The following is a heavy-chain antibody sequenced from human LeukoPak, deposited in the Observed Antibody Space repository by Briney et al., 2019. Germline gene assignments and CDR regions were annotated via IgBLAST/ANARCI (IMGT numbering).Heavy chain of an antibody. Sequence: GGSLRLSCAASGFTFSSYGMHWVRQAPGKGLEWVAVISYDGSNKYHADSVKGRFTISRDNSKNMLYLQMNSLRAEDTAVYYCAKDLGGAIYYYYGMDVWGQGTTVTVSS. J-gene: IGHJ6*02. CDR2: ISYDGSNK. D-gene: IGHD4-17*01. V-gene: IGHV3-30*18. CDR1: GFTFSSYG. CDR3: AKDLGGAIYYYYGMDV.